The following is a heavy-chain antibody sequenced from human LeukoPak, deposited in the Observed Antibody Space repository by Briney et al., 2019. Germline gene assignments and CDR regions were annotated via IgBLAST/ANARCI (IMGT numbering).Heavy chain of an antibody. J-gene: IGHJ2*01. CDR1: GGTFSSYA. D-gene: IGHD3-3*01. CDR3: ARDADWSGYPRWYFDL. Sequence: GASVKASCKASGGTFSSYAISWVRQAPGQGLEWMGGIIPIFGTANYAQKFQGRVTITTDESTSTAYMELSSLRSEDTAVYYCARDADWSGYPRWYFDLWGRGTLVTVSS. V-gene: IGHV1-69*05. CDR2: IIPIFGTA.